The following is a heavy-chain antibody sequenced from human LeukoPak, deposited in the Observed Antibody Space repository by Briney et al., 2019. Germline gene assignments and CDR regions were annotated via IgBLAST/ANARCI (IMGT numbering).Heavy chain of an antibody. D-gene: IGHD3-3*01. Sequence: ASVKVSCKASGYTFTNYDINWVRQATGQGLEWMGWMNPNSGNTGYAQKFQGRVSITRNTSTSTAYMELSSLRSEDTAVYYCARTRQYDFWSGSPYYMDVWGKETTVTVSS. J-gene: IGHJ6*03. V-gene: IGHV1-8*03. CDR1: GYTFTNYD. CDR3: ARTRQYDFWSGSPYYMDV. CDR2: MNPNSGNT.